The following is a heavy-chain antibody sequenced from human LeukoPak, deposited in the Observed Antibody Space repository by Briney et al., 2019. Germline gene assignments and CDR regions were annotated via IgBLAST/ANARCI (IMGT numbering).Heavy chain of an antibody. D-gene: IGHD6-19*01. CDR2: INPNSGGT. V-gene: IGHV1-2*06. CDR1: GYTFTGYY. Sequence: GASVKVSCKASGYTFTGYYMHWVRQAPGQGLEWMGRINPNSGGTNYAQKFQGRVTMTRDTSISTAYMELSRLRSDDTAVYYCARELLAANTPFYYYYYYMDVWGKGTTVTVSS. J-gene: IGHJ6*03. CDR3: ARELLAANTPFYYYYYYMDV.